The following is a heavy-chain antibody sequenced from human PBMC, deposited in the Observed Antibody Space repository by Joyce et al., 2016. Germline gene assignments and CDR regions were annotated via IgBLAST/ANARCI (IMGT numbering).Heavy chain of an antibody. CDR1: GGSLSGYY. D-gene: IGHD3-10*01. V-gene: IGHV4-34*01. Sequence: QVQLQEWGAGLLKPSETLSLTCAVYGGSLSGYYWSWIRQAPGMGLEWIGEVNDRGRTNYKPDRKGRATTSMDTSKNQFSLRLTTVTAADTAVYFCARARRGIILARGEMGEYLQHWGRGTVVIVSS. CDR2: VNDRGRT. CDR3: ARARRGIILARGEMGEYLQH. J-gene: IGHJ1*01.